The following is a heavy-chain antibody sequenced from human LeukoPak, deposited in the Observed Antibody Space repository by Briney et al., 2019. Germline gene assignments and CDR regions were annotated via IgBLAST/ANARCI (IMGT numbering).Heavy chain of an antibody. V-gene: IGHV4-59*01. CDR2: IYYSGTT. J-gene: IGHJ6*02. D-gene: IGHD4-17*01. CDR3: AREDPQTTVPEGMDV. CDR1: GGSIGYYY. Sequence: SETLSLTCTVSGGSIGYYYWSWIRQSPGKGLEWVGYIYYSGTTNYNPSLKSRVTISVDTSKNQFSLQLRSVTAADTAVYYCAREDPQTTVPEGMDVWGQGTTVTVSS.